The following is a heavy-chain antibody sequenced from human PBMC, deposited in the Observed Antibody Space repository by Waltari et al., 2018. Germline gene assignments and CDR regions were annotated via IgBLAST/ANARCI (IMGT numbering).Heavy chain of an antibody. D-gene: IGHD3-22*01. V-gene: IGHV3-30*04. J-gene: IGHJ6*02. CDR3: ARDYCDRTNCHGMDV. CDR1: EFTFMSSA. CDR2: ISYNERNI. Sequence: QVQLVESGGGVVQPGRSLRLSCAASEFTFMSSAMHWDRQVPGKGVEWVAVISYNERNIYYVDSVKGRFTISRDNSKKMLYLQMNSLRAEDTAVYYCARDYCDRTNCHGMDVWGRGTTVTVSS.